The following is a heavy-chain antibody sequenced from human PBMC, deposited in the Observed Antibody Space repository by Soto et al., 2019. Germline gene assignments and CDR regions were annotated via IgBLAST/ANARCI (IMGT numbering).Heavy chain of an antibody. CDR3: AKDRPPLVTTYYYYGMDV. Sequence: HPXGSLLLACSASGFTFSSYGMHGVRQAPGKGLEWVTVISYDGSNKYYADSVKGRFTISRDNSKNTLYLQMNRLRAEDTAVYYCAKDRPPLVTTYYYYGMDVWGQGTKVTVYS. CDR2: ISYDGSNK. J-gene: IGHJ6*02. V-gene: IGHV3-30*18. CDR1: GFTFSSYG. D-gene: IGHD3-9*01.